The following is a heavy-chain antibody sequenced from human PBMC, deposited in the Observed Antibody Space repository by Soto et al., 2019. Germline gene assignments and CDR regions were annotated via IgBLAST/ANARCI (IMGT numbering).Heavy chain of an antibody. D-gene: IGHD1-26*01. CDR2: IWYDGSNK. V-gene: IGHV3-33*01. CDR3: ARDRGELPYFDY. CDR1: GFTFSSYG. Sequence: QVQLVESGGGVVQPGRSLRLSCAASGFTFSSYGMHWVRQAPGKGLEWVAVIWYDGSNKYYADSVKGRFTISRDNSKNTLYLQMNSLRAEDTAVYYCARDRGELPYFDYCGQGTLVTVSS. J-gene: IGHJ4*02.